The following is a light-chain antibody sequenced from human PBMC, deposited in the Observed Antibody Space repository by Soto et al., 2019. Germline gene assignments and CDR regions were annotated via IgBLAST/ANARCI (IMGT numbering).Light chain of an antibody. V-gene: IGKV3-15*01. CDR1: QSVSSN. J-gene: IGKJ3*01. Sequence: EIVMTQSPATLSVSPGERATLSCRASQSVSSNLAWYQQKPGQAPRLLIYGASTRATGIPASFSGSGSGTEFTLTINSLQSEDFAVYYCQQYNNWPPGTFGPGTKVDIK. CDR2: GAS. CDR3: QQYNNWPPGT.